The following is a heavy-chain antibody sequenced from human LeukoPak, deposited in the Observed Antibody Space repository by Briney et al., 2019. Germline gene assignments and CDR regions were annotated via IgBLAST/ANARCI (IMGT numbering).Heavy chain of an antibody. CDR1: GFTVSSNY. CDR2: IYSGGST. J-gene: IGHJ4*02. Sequence: GGSLRLSCAASGFTVSSNYMSWVRQAPGKGLEWVSVIYSGGSTYYADSVKGRFTISRDNSKNTLYLQMNSLRAEDTAVYYCARVYYSTHPSPFDYWGQGTLVTVSS. V-gene: IGHV3-53*01. D-gene: IGHD4-11*01. CDR3: ARVYYSTHPSPFDY.